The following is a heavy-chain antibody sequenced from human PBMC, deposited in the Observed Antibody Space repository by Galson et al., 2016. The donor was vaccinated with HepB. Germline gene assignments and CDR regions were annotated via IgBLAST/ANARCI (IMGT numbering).Heavy chain of an antibody. CDR2: SVAEDGEP. Sequence: SVKVSCKVSGDSLSELSMHWVRQAPGKGLEYMGISVAEDGEPFYAEKFQGRVTMMEDTSTDTAYLELRSLRSEDTAVYYCAIGYGAETPGDAFDIWGRGTVVTVSS. V-gene: IGHV1-24*01. CDR1: GDSLSELS. J-gene: IGHJ3*02. D-gene: IGHD5-12*01. CDR3: AIGYGAETPGDAFDI.